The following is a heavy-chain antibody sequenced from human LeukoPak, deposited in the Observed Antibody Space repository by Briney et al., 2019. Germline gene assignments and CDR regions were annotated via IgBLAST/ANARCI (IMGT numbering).Heavy chain of an antibody. CDR2: IFYSGST. CDR1: GGSISSSSYY. V-gene: IGHV4-39*01. D-gene: IGHD2-2*01. CDR3: ARHCCSSITCLSDY. J-gene: IGHJ4*02. Sequence: SETLSLTCTVSGGSISSSSYYWGWIRQPPGKGLEWIGSIFYSGSTPYNQSLKSRVTVSVDTSKNQFSLKLTSVTAADPAVYYCARHCCSSITCLSDYWGRGTLVTVS.